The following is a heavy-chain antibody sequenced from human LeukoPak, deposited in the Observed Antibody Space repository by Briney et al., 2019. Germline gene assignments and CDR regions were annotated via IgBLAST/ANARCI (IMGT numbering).Heavy chain of an antibody. V-gene: IGHV4-39*02. CDR2: IYYSGST. Sequence: SETLSLTCTVSGGSISSSSYYWGWIRQPPGKGLEWIGSIYYSGSTYYNPSLKSRVTISVDTSKNQFSLKLSSVTAADTAVYYCAREYYDSSGYYTGDYWGQGTLVTVSS. J-gene: IGHJ4*02. CDR3: AREYYDSSGYYTGDY. D-gene: IGHD3-22*01. CDR1: GGSISSSSYY.